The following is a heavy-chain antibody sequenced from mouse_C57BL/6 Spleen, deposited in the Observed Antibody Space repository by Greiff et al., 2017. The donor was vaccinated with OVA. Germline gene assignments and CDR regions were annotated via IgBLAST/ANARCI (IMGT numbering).Heavy chain of an antibody. V-gene: IGHV7-3*01. CDR1: GFTFTDYY. J-gene: IGHJ4*01. D-gene: IGHD2-3*01. CDR3: ARSLDGYLYYYAMDY. Sequence: EVKLVESGGGLVQPGGSLSLSCAASGFTFTDYYMSWVRQPPGKALEWLGFIRNKANGYTTEYSASVKGRFTISRDNSQSILYLQMNALRAEDSATYYCARSLDGYLYYYAMDYWGQGTSVTVSS. CDR2: IRNKANGYTT.